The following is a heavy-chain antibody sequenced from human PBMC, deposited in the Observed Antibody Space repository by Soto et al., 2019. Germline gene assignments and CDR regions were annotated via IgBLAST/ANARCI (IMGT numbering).Heavy chain of an antibody. V-gene: IGHV3-23*01. D-gene: IGHD3-10*01. CDR1: GFTFGHSA. CDR3: AKTEEVVRGFDF. CDR2: ISGTGGAA. Sequence: PGGSLRLSCAASGFTFGHSAMSWVRQAPGKGLEWVAAISGTGGAAYYADSVKGRFTISRDNSRNTLFLQMNSLRVDDTAIYHCAKTEEVVRGFDFWGLGTLVTVSS. J-gene: IGHJ5*01.